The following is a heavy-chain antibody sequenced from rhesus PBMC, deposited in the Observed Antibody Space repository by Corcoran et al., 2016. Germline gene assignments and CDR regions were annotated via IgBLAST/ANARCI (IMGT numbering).Heavy chain of an antibody. J-gene: IGHJ4*01. V-gene: IGHV3-178*01. CDR3: ARVIYDSSSPYFDF. D-gene: IGHD4-29*01. CDR1: GFTFSDYY. Sequence: VQLVESGGGLAKPGGSLRLSCAASGFTFSDYYMDWVRQAPGKGLEWVSRISKGGGNTWYAESVKGIFTISRENAKNTLFLQMNSLGAEDTAVYFCARVIYDSSSPYFDFWGQGVLVTVSS. CDR2: ISKGGGNT.